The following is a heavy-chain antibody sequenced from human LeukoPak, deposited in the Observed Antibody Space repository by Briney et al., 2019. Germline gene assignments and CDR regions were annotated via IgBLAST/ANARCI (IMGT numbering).Heavy chain of an antibody. V-gene: IGHV5-51*01. CDR1: GYSFTNYW. Sequence: GESLKISCQASGYSFTNYWIGWVRQTPGRGPEWLGIIYPGDSDDKYSPSFQGQVTISADNSITNAYLQWSSLKASDTDIYYCARRASGAGSSLAWFDPWGRGTLVTVSS. D-gene: IGHD3-10*01. CDR2: IYPGDSDD. J-gene: IGHJ5*02. CDR3: ARRASGAGSSLAWFDP.